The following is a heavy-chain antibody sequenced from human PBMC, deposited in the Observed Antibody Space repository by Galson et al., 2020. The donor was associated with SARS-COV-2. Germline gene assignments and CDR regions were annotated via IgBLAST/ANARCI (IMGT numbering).Heavy chain of an antibody. CDR3: AKGDGKTIFGVNYYYYYMDV. CDR2: IGGSGGST. V-gene: IGHV3-23*01. D-gene: IGHD3-3*01. Sequence: SWVRQAPGKGLEWVSGIGGSGGSTYYADSVKGRFTISGDNSRNTLYLQMNSLRAEDTAVYYCAKGDGKTIFGVNYYYYYMDVWGKGTTVTVSS. J-gene: IGHJ6*03.